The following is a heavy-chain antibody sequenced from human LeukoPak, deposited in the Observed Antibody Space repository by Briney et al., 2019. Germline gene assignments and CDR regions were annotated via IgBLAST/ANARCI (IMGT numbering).Heavy chain of an antibody. Sequence: SETLSLTCTVSGGSISSYYWSWIRQPPGKGLEWIGYIYYSGSTNYNPSLKSRVTISVDTSKNQFSLKLSSVTAADTAVHYCAREGSSGWYDRGAFDIWGQGTMVTVSS. D-gene: IGHD6-19*01. CDR3: AREGSSGWYDRGAFDI. V-gene: IGHV4-59*01. CDR2: IYYSGST. J-gene: IGHJ3*02. CDR1: GGSISSYY.